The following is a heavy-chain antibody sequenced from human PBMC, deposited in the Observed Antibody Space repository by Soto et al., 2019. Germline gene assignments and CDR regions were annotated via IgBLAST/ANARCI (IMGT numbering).Heavy chain of an antibody. D-gene: IGHD3-3*01. J-gene: IGHJ4*02. V-gene: IGHV1-69*02. Sequence: ASVKVSCKASGGTFSSYTISWVRQAPGQGLEWMGRIIPILGIANYAQKFQGRVTITADKSTSTAYMELSSLRSEDTAVYYCASGITIFGVVIAPSFDYWGKGTLVTVDS. CDR2: IIPILGIA. CDR3: ASGITIFGVVIAPSFDY. CDR1: GGTFSSYT.